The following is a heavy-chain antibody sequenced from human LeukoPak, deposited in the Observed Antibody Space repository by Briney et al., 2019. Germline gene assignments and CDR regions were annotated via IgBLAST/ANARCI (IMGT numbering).Heavy chain of an antibody. CDR2: INHSGST. CDR1: GGSFNDHY. J-gene: IGHJ4*02. D-gene: IGHD3-9*01. CDR3: ARQPKYYDVLTTFDY. V-gene: IGHV4-34*01. Sequence: SETLSLTCAVYGGSFNDHYWNWIRQSPGKGLEWIGQINHSGSTNYNSSLKSRVTISVDTSKNQFSQKLSSVTAADTAVYYCARQPKYYDVLTTFDYWGQGTLVTVSS.